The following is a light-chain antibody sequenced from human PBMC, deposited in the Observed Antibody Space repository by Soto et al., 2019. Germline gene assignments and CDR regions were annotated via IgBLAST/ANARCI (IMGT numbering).Light chain of an antibody. CDR1: SSDVGNYKY. J-gene: IGLJ1*01. CDR3: FSYTSSGTYV. Sequence: SVLPQPASVSGSPGQSITISFTGTSSDVGNYKYVSWYQQHPGKAPKLMIYEVSNRPSGVSNRFSGSKSGNTASLTISGLQAEDETDYYCFSYTSSGTYVFGTGTKVTVL. CDR2: EVS. V-gene: IGLV2-14*01.